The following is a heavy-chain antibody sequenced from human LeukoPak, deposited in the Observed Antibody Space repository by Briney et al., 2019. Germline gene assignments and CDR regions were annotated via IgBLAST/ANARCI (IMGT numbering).Heavy chain of an antibody. J-gene: IGHJ6*03. Sequence: PSETLSLTCTVSGCSISSYYWSWIRQPPGKGLEWIGYIYYSGSTNYSPSLKSRVTISVDTSKNQFSLKLSSVTAADTAVYYCARVRGGDNYYYYYYYMDVWGKGTTVTVSS. D-gene: IGHD5-24*01. CDR3: ARVRGGDNYYYYYYYMDV. CDR2: IYYSGST. V-gene: IGHV4-59*01. CDR1: GCSISSYY.